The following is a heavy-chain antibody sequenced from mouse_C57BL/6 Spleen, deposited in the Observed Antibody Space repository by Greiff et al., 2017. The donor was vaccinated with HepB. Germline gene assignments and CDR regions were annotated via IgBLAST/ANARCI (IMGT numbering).Heavy chain of an antibody. J-gene: IGHJ3*01. V-gene: IGHV1-82*01. CDR1: GYAFSSSW. CDR3: ERVYYDYDVALFAY. D-gene: IGHD2-4*01. CDR2: IYPGDGDT. Sequence: QVQLQQSGPELVKPGASVKISCKASGYAFSSSWMNWVKQRPGKGLEWIGRIYPGDGDTNYNGKFKGKATLTADKSSSTAYMQLSSLTSEDSAVYFCERVYYDYDVALFAYWGQGTLVTVSA.